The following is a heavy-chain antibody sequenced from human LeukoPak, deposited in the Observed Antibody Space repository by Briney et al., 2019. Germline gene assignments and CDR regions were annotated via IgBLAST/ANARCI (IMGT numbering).Heavy chain of an antibody. V-gene: IGHV3-23*01. Sequence: PGGSLRLSCAASGFTFSSYAMSWVRQAPGKGLEWVSAISGSGGSTYYADSVKGRFTISRDNSKNTLYLQMNSLRAEDTAVYYCARDLRYYGSGSPFDYWGQGTLVTVSS. CDR2: ISGSGGST. D-gene: IGHD3-10*01. J-gene: IGHJ4*02. CDR1: GFTFSSYA. CDR3: ARDLRYYGSGSPFDY.